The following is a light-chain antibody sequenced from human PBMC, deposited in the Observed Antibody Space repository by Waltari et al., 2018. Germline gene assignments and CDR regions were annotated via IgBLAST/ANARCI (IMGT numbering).Light chain of an antibody. CDR1: QIISRA. CDR3: QHYVRLPVT. V-gene: IGKV3-20*01. J-gene: IGKJ1*01. CDR2: DVS. Sequence: EIMLTQSPGTLSLSPGERATLSCRASQIISRALAWYQQKPGQAPGLLIYDVSTRASGIPDRFSGSGSGTDFSLTISRLEPEDFAVYYCQHYVRLPVTFGQGTKLEFK.